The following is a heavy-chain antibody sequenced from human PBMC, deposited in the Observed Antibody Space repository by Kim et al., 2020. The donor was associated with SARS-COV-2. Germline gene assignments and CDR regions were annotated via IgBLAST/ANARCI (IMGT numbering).Heavy chain of an antibody. CDR3: ARGRQQLYRGWFDP. J-gene: IGHJ5*02. Sequence: SETLSLPCAVYGGSFSGYYWSWIRQPPGKGLEWIGEINHSGCTNYNPSLKSRVTISVDTSKNQFSLKLSSVTAADTAVYYCARGRQQLYRGWFDPWGQGTLVTASS. D-gene: IGHD6-13*01. CDR1: GGSFSGYY. CDR2: INHSGCT. V-gene: IGHV4-34*01.